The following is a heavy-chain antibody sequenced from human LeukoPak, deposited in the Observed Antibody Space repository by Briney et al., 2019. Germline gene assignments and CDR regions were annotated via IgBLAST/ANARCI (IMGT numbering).Heavy chain of an antibody. V-gene: IGHV4-34*01. CDR2: INHSGST. J-gene: IGHJ3*02. Sequence: ASETLSLTCAVYGGSFSGYYWSWIRQPPGKGLEWIGEINHSGSTNYNPSLKSRVTISVDTSKNQFSLKLSSVTAADTAVYYCARGPIDAFDMWGHGTMVTVSS. CDR3: ARGPIDAFDM. CDR1: GGSFSGYY.